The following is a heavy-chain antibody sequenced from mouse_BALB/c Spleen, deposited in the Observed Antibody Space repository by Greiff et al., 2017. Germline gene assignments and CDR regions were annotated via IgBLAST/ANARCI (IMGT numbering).Heavy chain of an antibody. D-gene: IGHD2-4*01. J-gene: IGHJ3*01. CDR1: GDSITSGY. Sequence: EVMLVESGPSLVKPSQTLSLTCSVTGDSITSGYWNWIRKFPGNKLEYMGYISYSGSTYYNPSLKSRISITRDTSKNQYYLQLNSVTTEDTATYYCARPSMITTRAWFAYWGQGTLVTVSA. CDR3: ARPSMITTRAWFAY. V-gene: IGHV3-8*02. CDR2: ISYSGST.